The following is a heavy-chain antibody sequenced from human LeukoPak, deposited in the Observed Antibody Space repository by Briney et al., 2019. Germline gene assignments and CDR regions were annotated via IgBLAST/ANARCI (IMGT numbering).Heavy chain of an antibody. D-gene: IGHD1-26*01. V-gene: IGHV4-59*01. J-gene: IGHJ4*02. CDR1: GGSISSYY. Sequence: KTSETLSLTRTVSGGSISSYYWSWIRQPPGKGLEWIGYIYYSGSTNYNPSLKSRVTISVDTSKNQFSLKLSSVTAADTAVYYCARDRSYGDFDYWGQGTLVTVSS. CDR2: IYYSGST. CDR3: ARDRSYGDFDY.